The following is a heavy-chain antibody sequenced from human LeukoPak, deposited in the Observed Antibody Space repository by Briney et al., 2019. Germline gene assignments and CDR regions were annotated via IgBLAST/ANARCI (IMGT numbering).Heavy chain of an antibody. CDR2: IYYSGST. Sequence: SETLSLTCTVSGGSISSYYWSWIRQPPGKGLEWIGYIYYSGSTNYNPSLKSRVTISVDTSKNQFSLKLSSVTAADTAVYYCARGIKNTYYDFWSGYNLDYWGQETLVTVSS. D-gene: IGHD3-3*01. J-gene: IGHJ4*02. CDR1: GGSISSYY. V-gene: IGHV4-59*01. CDR3: ARGIKNTYYDFWSGYNLDY.